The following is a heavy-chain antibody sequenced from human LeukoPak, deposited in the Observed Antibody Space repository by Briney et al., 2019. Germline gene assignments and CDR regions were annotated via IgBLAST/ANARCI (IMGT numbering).Heavy chain of an antibody. CDR3: ARAMSLRYLDP. J-gene: IGHJ5*02. CDR1: GFTFSYHY. CDR2: TGNKANGYTT. Sequence: GGSLRLSCAASGFTFSYHYIHWVRQAPGKGLEWVGRTGNKANGYTTEYAASVKDRFSISRDDSKNSLYLQMNSLKSEDTAVYFCARAMSLRYLDPWGQGTLVTVSS. D-gene: IGHD2-2*02. V-gene: IGHV3-72*01.